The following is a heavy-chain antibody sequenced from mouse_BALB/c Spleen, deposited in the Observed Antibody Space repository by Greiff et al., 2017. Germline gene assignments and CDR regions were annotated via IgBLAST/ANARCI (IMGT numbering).Heavy chain of an antibody. CDR2: INPSNGGT. CDR3: TRWIPSYPYYAMDY. Sequence: QVQLQQSGAELVKPGASVKLSCKASGYTFTSYYMYWVKQRPGQGLEWIGGINPSNGGTNFNEKFKSKATLTVDKSSSTAYMQLSSLTSEDSAVYYCTRWIPSYPYYAMDYWGQGTSVTVSS. V-gene: IGHV1S81*02. D-gene: IGHD2-10*01. CDR1: GYTFTSYY. J-gene: IGHJ4*01.